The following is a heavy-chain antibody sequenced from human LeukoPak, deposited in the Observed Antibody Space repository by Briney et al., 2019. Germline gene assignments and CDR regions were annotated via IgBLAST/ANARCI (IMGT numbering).Heavy chain of an antibody. J-gene: IGHJ4*02. Sequence: GGSLRLSCAAPGFTFSNAWMSWVRQAPGKGLEWVGRIKSKTDGGTTDYAAPVKGRFTISRDDSKNTLYLQMNSLKTEDTAVYYCTTGFPPYYDFWSGSNDDYWGQGTLVTVSS. CDR1: GFTFSNAW. V-gene: IGHV3-15*01. D-gene: IGHD3-3*01. CDR2: IKSKTDGGTT. CDR3: TTGFPPYYDFWSGSNDDY.